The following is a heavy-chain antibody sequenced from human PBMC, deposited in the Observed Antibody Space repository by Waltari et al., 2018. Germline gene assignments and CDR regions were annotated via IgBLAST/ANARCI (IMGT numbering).Heavy chain of an antibody. CDR1: GGTFSSYT. Sequence: QVQLVQSGAEVKKPGSSVKVSCKASGGTFSSYTISGVRQAPGQGLEWMGRIIPILGIANYAQKFQGRVTITADKSTSTAYMELSSLRSEDTAVYYCAHNAAAGTWFDPWGQGTLVTVSS. J-gene: IGHJ5*02. CDR3: AHNAAAGTWFDP. D-gene: IGHD6-13*01. V-gene: IGHV1-69*02. CDR2: IIPILGIA.